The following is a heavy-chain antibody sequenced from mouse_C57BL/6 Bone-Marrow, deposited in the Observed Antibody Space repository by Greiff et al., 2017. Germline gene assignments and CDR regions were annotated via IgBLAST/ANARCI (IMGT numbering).Heavy chain of an antibody. J-gene: IGHJ2*01. Sequence: QVQLQQSGAELMKPGASVKLSCKASGYTFTGYWIEWVKQRPGQGLEWIGEILPGSGSTNYNEKFKGKATFTADTSSNTAYMQLSSLTSEDSAIFYCARSWVITTVVADYWGQGTTLTVSS. CDR1: GYTFTGYW. CDR2: ILPGSGST. V-gene: IGHV1-9*01. D-gene: IGHD1-1*01. CDR3: ARSWVITTVVADY.